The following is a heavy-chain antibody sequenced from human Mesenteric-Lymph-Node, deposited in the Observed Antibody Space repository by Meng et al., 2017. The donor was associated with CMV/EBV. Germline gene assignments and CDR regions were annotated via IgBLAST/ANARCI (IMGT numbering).Heavy chain of an antibody. D-gene: IGHD6-13*01. CDR1: GGSISSSSYY. CDR3: ARKPLAAGLDY. J-gene: IGHJ4*02. Sequence: SETLSLTCTVSGGSISSSSYYWGWIRQPPGKGLEWIGSIYYSGSTYYNPSLKSRVTISVDTSKNQFSLKLSSVTAADTAVYYCARKPLAAGLDYWGQGTLVTVSS. CDR2: IYYSGST. V-gene: IGHV4-39*07.